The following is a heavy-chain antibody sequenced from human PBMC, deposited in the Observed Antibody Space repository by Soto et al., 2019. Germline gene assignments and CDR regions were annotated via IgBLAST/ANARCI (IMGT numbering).Heavy chain of an antibody. CDR2: INSDGSST. J-gene: IGHJ6*02. CDR3: ARDTFGDSSGYYGYYYYYGMDV. CDR1: GFTFSSYW. Sequence: GGSLRLSCAASGFTFSSYWMHWVRQAPGKGLVWVSRINSDGSSTSYADPVKGRFTISRDNAKNTLYLQMNSLRAEDTAVYYCARDTFGDSSGYYGYYYYYGMDVWGQGTTVTVSS. D-gene: IGHD3-22*01. V-gene: IGHV3-74*01.